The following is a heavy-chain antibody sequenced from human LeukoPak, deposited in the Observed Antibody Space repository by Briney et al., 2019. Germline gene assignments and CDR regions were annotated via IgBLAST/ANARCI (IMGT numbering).Heavy chain of an antibody. D-gene: IGHD1-26*01. CDR3: ARDPVSVGLRINSDF. CDR2: ISNDGNNK. CDR1: GFTFTKCA. Sequence: PGGSLRLSCVASGFTFTKCAMSWIRQAPGTGLEWVTLISNDGNNKYYTDSVKGRFTISRDNTKNTVYLQMNSLRVEDTAVYFCARDPVSVGLRINSDFWGQGTLVTVSS. J-gene: IGHJ4*02. V-gene: IGHV3-30-3*01.